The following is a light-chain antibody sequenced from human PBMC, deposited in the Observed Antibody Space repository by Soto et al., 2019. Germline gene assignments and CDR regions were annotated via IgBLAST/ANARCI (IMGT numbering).Light chain of an antibody. CDR2: GAS. CDR1: QTVSSNY. CDR3: QQYTGPPTT. Sequence: EIILTQSPDTLSLSPGERATLSCRASQTVSSNYLAWCQQRPGQAPRLLIYGASTRAAGIPDRFSGSGSGTDFTLTITRLEPEDSAVYFCQQYTGPPTTFGQGGRPE. V-gene: IGKV3-20*01. J-gene: IGKJ5*01.